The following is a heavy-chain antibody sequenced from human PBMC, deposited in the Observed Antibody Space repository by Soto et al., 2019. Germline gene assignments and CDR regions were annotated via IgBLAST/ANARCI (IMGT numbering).Heavy chain of an antibody. Sequence: QVQLQESGPGLVKPSQTLSLTCTVSGGSISSGGYYWSWIRQHPGKGLEWIGYIYYSGSTYYNPALKSRVTISVDTAKNQFSLKLSSVTAADTAVYYCARDPYPTDFWSGYPLHGMDVWGQGTTVTVSS. J-gene: IGHJ6*02. CDR3: ARDPYPTDFWSGYPLHGMDV. CDR1: GGSISSGGYY. CDR2: IYYSGST. D-gene: IGHD3-3*01. V-gene: IGHV4-31*03.